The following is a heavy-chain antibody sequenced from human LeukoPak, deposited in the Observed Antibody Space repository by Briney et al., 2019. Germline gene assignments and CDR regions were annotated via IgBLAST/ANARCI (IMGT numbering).Heavy chain of an antibody. CDR3: ARDHMAAAGSPGGNWFDP. CDR1: GGSISSGGYS. J-gene: IGHJ5*02. V-gene: IGHV4-30-4*07. Sequence: PSETLSLTCAVSGGSISSGGYSWSWIRQPPGKGLEWIGYIYYSGSTYYNPSLKSRVTISVDTSKNQFSLKLSSVTAADTAVYYCARDHMAAAGSPGGNWFDPWGQGTLVTVSS. CDR2: IYYSGST. D-gene: IGHD6-13*01.